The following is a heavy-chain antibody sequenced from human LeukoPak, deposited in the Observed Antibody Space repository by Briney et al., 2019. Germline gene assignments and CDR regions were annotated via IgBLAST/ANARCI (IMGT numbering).Heavy chain of an antibody. Sequence: SETLSLTCAISGEPFSGYYWGWIRQPPGKGLELIGEINRNGNTDYNPSLKSRVSMSIDTSKNQFSLKLISVTAADTAVYYCARLVPERFFQLNPEGYYDYWGRGTLVTVSS. D-gene: IGHD3-3*01. CDR3: ARLVPERFFQLNPEGYYDY. CDR2: INRNGNT. V-gene: IGHV4-34*01. J-gene: IGHJ4*02. CDR1: GEPFSGYY.